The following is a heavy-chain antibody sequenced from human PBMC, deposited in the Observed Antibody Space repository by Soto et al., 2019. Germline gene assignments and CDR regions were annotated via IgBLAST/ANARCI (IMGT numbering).Heavy chain of an antibody. D-gene: IGHD1-20*01. CDR3: AKGRGIITGKAFLGGDVLTIFDY. Sequence: GGSLRLSCAASGFTFSSYAMSWVRQAPGKGLEWVSAISGSGGSTYYADSVKGRFTISRDNSKNTLYLQMNSLRAEDTAVYYCAKGRGIITGKAFLGGDVLTIFDYWGQGTLVTVSS. CDR1: GFTFSSYA. J-gene: IGHJ4*02. V-gene: IGHV3-23*01. CDR2: ISGSGGST.